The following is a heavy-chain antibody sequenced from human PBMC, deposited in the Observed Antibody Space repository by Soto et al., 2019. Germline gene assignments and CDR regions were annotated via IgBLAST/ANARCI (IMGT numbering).Heavy chain of an antibody. J-gene: IGHJ3*02. CDR1: GFSLSTSGVG. CDR2: IYWNDDK. V-gene: IGHV2-5*01. CDR3: AHGGSTLDAFDI. Sequence: QITLKESGPTLVKPTQTLTLTCTFSGFSLSTSGVGVGWIRQPPGKALEWLALIYWNDDKRYSPSLKSRLTITKDTSKNQVVLTMTNMDPVDTATYYCAHGGSTLDAFDIWGQGTMVTVSS. D-gene: IGHD3-16*01.